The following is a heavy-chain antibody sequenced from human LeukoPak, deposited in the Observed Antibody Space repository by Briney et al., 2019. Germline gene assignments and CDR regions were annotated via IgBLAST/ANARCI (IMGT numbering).Heavy chain of an antibody. V-gene: IGHV3-30*18. J-gene: IGHJ4*02. CDR3: AKESREMSDY. D-gene: IGHD5-24*01. Sequence: GGSLRLSCAASGFSFTSYNFHWVRQAPGKGLKWLGFISYDGNIKYEDSVKGRFTISRDNSKNTLYLQMNSPRAEDTAVYYCAKESREMSDYWGQGTLVTVSS. CDR2: ISYDGNIK. CDR1: GFSFTSYN.